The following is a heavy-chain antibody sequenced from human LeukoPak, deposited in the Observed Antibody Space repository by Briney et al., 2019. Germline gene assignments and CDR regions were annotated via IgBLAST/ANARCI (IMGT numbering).Heavy chain of an antibody. J-gene: IGHJ4*02. CDR1: GGTFSSYA. D-gene: IGHD5-18*01. CDR3: ASGTAMVHRG. CDR2: IIPIFGTA. Sequence: ASVKVSCKASGGTFSSYAISWERQAPGQGLEWMGGIIPIFGTANYAQKFQGRVTITTDESTSTAYMELSSMRSEDTAVYYCASGTAMVHRGWGQGTLVTVSS. V-gene: IGHV1-69*05.